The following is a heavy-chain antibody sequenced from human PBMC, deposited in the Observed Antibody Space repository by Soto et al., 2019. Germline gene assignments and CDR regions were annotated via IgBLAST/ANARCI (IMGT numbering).Heavy chain of an antibody. D-gene: IGHD2-15*01. Sequence: GGSLRLSCAASGFTFSSYSMNWVRQAPGKGLEWVSSISSSSSYIYYADSVKGRFTISRDNAKNSLYLQMNSLRADDTAVYYCARAPTDIVVVVAATYYYYYYMDVWGKGTTVTVSS. J-gene: IGHJ6*03. V-gene: IGHV3-21*01. CDR2: ISSSSSYI. CDR3: ARAPTDIVVVVAATYYYYYYMDV. CDR1: GFTFSSYS.